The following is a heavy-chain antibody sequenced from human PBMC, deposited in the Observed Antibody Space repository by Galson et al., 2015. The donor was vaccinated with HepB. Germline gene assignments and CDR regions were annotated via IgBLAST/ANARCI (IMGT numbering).Heavy chain of an antibody. V-gene: IGHV3-23*01. CDR3: HSSLRVGSGSNGYNWFDP. D-gene: IGHD3-10*01. CDR1: GFTFSSYA. CDR2: ISGSGGST. Sequence: LRLSCAASGFTFSSYAMSWVRQAPGKGLEWVSAISGSGGSTYYADSVKGRFTISRDNSKNTLYLQMNSLRAEDTAVYYCHSSLRVGSGSNGYNWFDPWGQGTLVTVSS. J-gene: IGHJ5*02.